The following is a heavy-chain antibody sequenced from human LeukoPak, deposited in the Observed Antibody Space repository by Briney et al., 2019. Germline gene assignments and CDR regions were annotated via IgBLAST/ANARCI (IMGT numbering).Heavy chain of an antibody. Sequence: SETLSLTCAVYGGSFSGYYWSWIRQPPGKGLEWIGEINHSGSTNYNPSLKSRVTISVDTSKNQFSLKLSSVTAADTAVYYCARGGGYCSGGSCYLGREYYYYGMDAWGQGTTVTVSS. CDR1: GGSFSGYY. J-gene: IGHJ6*02. D-gene: IGHD2-15*01. CDR3: ARGGGYCSGGSCYLGREYYYYGMDA. V-gene: IGHV4-34*01. CDR2: INHSGST.